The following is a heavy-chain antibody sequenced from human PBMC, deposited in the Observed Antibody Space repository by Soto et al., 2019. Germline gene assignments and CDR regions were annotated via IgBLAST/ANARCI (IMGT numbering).Heavy chain of an antibody. Sequence: QVQLQESGPGLVKPSQTLSLTCTVSGGSISSGDYYWSWIRQPPGEGLEWIGYIYYSGSTYYNPSLKRRVTISVDRSKSRFSLKLSSVTAADTAVYYCARGVGAYRFDYWGQGTLVTVSS. D-gene: IGHD1-26*01. J-gene: IGHJ4*02. CDR1: GGSISSGDYY. V-gene: IGHV4-30-4*01. CDR2: IYYSGST. CDR3: ARGVGAYRFDY.